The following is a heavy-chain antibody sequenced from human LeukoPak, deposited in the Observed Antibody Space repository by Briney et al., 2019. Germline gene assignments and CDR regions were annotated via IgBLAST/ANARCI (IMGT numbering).Heavy chain of an antibody. CDR2: ICYSRST. Sequence: PSETLSLTCTVSGGSISSSSYYWGWIRPPPGKGLEWIGSICYSRSTYYNPSLRSRVTISVDTSKNQFSLKLSSVTAADTAVYYCARQLGYCSSTSCYADKVDYWGQGTLVTVSS. J-gene: IGHJ4*02. CDR3: ARQLGYCSSTSCYADKVDY. D-gene: IGHD2-2*01. V-gene: IGHV4-39*01. CDR1: GGSISSSSYY.